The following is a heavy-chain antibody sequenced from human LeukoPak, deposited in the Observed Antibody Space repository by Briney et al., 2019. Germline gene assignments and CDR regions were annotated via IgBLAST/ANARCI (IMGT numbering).Heavy chain of an antibody. V-gene: IGHV4-61*02. Sequence: PSETLSLTCTVSGDSISSGDYYWSWLRQPAGKGLEWIGRISSSGSTNYNPALKSRVTISVETSKNQFSLKLSSVTAADTAVYFCARGPYSYDSSGAFDIWGQGTMVTVSS. CDR3: ARGPYSYDSSGAFDI. CDR1: GDSISSGDYY. J-gene: IGHJ3*02. CDR2: ISSSGST. D-gene: IGHD3-22*01.